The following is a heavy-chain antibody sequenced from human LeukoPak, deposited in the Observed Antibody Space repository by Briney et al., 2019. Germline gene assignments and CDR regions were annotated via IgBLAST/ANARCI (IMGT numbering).Heavy chain of an antibody. J-gene: IGHJ4*02. D-gene: IGHD3-10*01. Sequence: ASVKVSCKASGYTFSGTGWYLYWLRQAPGQGLECMGWIYPYTGATHYAQKFQGRVAMARDTSISTAYMELSRLRPDDTAVYYCARDGPAQMVDFDYWGQGTLVTVSS. CDR3: ARDGPAQMVDFDY. CDR1: GYTFSGTGWY. CDR2: IYPYTGAT. V-gene: IGHV1-2*02.